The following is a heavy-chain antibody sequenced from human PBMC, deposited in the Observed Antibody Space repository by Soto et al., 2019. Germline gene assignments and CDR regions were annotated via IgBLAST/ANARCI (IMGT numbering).Heavy chain of an antibody. J-gene: IGHJ4*02. CDR2: VTGRGEST. CDR3: AKVGDPTTYYFHFNY. CDR1: GFTFSRYA. V-gene: IGHV3-23*01. D-gene: IGHD3-22*01. Sequence: GGSLRLSCEVSGFTFSRYAMSWVRQAPGKGLEWVSAVTGRGESTFYADSVKGRFTISRDNSKNSLYLQINGLRDEDTAMYYCAKVGDPTTYYFHFNYWGQGTQVTVSS.